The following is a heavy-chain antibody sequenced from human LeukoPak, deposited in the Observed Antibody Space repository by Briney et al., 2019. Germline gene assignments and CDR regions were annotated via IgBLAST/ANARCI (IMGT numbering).Heavy chain of an antibody. CDR3: ARDWGYDILTGYSYYMDV. D-gene: IGHD3-9*01. J-gene: IGHJ6*03. Sequence: QAGGSLRLSCAASGFTFSSYAMSWVRQAPGKGLEWVSAISGSGGSTYYADSVKGRFTISRDNAKNSLYLQMNSLRAEDTAVYYCARDWGYDILTGYSYYMDVWGKGTTVTVSS. CDR1: GFTFSSYA. CDR2: ISGSGGST. V-gene: IGHV3-23*01.